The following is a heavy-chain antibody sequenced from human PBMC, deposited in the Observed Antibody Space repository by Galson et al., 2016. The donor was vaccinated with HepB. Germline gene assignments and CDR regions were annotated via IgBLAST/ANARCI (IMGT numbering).Heavy chain of an antibody. D-gene: IGHD1-1*01. Sequence: PALVKPPQTLTLTCTFSGFSLSTSGMCVSWIRQPPGKALEWLALIAWDDDKFYSTSLKTRLTISKDTSKNQVVLRMTNMDPADTATYYCARIHLTTGRMDAFDIWGQGTMVTVSS. CDR3: ARIHLTTGRMDAFDI. CDR2: IAWDDDK. J-gene: IGHJ3*02. V-gene: IGHV2-70*01. CDR1: GFSLSTSGMC.